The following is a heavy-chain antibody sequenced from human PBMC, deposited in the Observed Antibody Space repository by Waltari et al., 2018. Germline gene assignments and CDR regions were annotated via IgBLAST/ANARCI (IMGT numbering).Heavy chain of an antibody. CDR1: GGSISSSSYS. J-gene: IGHJ4*02. Sequence: QLQLQESGPGLVKPSETLSLTCTVSGGSISSSSYSWGWIRQPPGKGLEWIGSIYYSGSTYYNPSLKSRVTISVDTSKNQFSLKLSSVTAADTTVYYCARQGYSYGSGWQFDYWGQGTLVTVSS. D-gene: IGHD5-18*01. CDR3: ARQGYSYGSGWQFDY. V-gene: IGHV4-39*07. CDR2: IYYSGST.